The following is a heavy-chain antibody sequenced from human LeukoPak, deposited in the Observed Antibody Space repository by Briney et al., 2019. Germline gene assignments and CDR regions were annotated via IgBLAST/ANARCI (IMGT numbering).Heavy chain of an antibody. CDR2: MYYSGST. CDR3: ARHSRGYDSEFGY. D-gene: IGHD5-12*01. CDR1: GXSIITYY. V-gene: IGHV4-59*08. J-gene: IGHJ4*02. Sequence: ASETLSLTCTVSGXSIITYYWSWIRQPPGKGPEWIGYMYYSGSTNYNPSLKSRVTISVDKSRNQFSLTLSSVTAADTAVYYCARHSRGYDSEFGYWGQGTLVTVSS.